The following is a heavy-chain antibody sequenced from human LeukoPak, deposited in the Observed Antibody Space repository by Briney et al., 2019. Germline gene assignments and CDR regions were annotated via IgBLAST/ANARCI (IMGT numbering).Heavy chain of an antibody. D-gene: IGHD1-26*01. CDR2: ISGSTGRT. Sequence: GGSLRLSCAASGFTVSSNYMSWVRQAPGKGLEWVSAISGSTGRTYYADSVKGRFTISRDNSKNTLYLQMNSLRAEDTAVYYCAKGLSGSYSVDYWGQGTLVTVSS. CDR1: GFTVSSNY. J-gene: IGHJ4*02. V-gene: IGHV3-23*01. CDR3: AKGLSGSYSVDY.